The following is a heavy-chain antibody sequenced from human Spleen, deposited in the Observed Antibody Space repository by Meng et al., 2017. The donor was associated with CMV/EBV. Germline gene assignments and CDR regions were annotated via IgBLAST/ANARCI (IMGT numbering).Heavy chain of an antibody. CDR3: AREASSSLYFDY. CDR2: IKQDGSEK. Sequence: GESLKISCAASGFSFSSYDMHWVRQAPGKGLEWVANIKQDGSEKYYVDSVKGRFTISRDNAKNSLYLQMNSLRAEDTAVYYCAREASSSLYFDYWGQGTLVTVSS. D-gene: IGHD6-13*01. CDR1: GFSFSSYD. J-gene: IGHJ4*02. V-gene: IGHV3-7*01.